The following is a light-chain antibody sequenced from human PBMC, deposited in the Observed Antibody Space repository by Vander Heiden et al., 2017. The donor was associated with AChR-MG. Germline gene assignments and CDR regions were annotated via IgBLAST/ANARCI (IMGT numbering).Light chain of an antibody. J-gene: IGKJ5*01. CDR2: DGS. CDR1: QSVRNY. CDR3: QQGNTLIT. Sequence: EIVLTQSLATLSLSPGERATLSCRASQSVRNYLEWYQQKPGQAPRLIMYDGSNRDNGIPDRFSGSGSGKDFTLTSSSLEPEDFAVYYWQQGNTLITVGQGTRMDIK. V-gene: IGKV3-11*01.